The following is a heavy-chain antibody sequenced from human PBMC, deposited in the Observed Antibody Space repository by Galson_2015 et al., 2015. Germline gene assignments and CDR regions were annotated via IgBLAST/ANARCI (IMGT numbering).Heavy chain of an antibody. Sequence: SLRLSCAASGFTFSDHYMDWVRQAPGKGLEWVSVISGSGGNTYYADSVKGRFTISRDNSKNTLFLQMNSLRVDDTAVYYCTKGRPMATHYYGMDVWGQGTTVTVS. CDR3: TKGRPMATHYYGMDV. CDR1: GFTFSDHY. J-gene: IGHJ6*02. CDR2: ISGSGGNT. D-gene: IGHD3-10*01. V-gene: IGHV3-23*01.